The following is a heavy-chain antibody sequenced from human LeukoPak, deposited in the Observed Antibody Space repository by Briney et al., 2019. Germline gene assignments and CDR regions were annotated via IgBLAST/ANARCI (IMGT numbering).Heavy chain of an antibody. Sequence: GASVKVSCTVSGYSLTVLSIHWLRQAPGKGPEWMGGFVPEHGETIYAQKFQGRVTMTEDISAETAYLELRSLRSEDTAVYYCAAPHSYCSSTYCYFACWGLGTLVTVSS. D-gene: IGHD2-2*01. V-gene: IGHV1-24*01. CDR2: FVPEHGET. CDR3: AAPHSYCSSTYCYFAC. J-gene: IGHJ4*02. CDR1: GYSLTVLS.